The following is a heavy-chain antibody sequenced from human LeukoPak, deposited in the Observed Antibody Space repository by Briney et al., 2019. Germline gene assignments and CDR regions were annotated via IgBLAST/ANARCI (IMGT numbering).Heavy chain of an antibody. Sequence: PGGSLRLSCAASGFTFSSYSMNWVRQAPGKGLEWVSYITSSSSTIQYADSAKGRFTVSRDNAKNSLYLQMNSLRAEDTAVYYCARGTAYHVNDYWGQGALVTVSS. V-gene: IGHV3-48*01. D-gene: IGHD1-1*01. CDR3: ARGTAYHVNDY. CDR2: ITSSSSTI. CDR1: GFTFSSYS. J-gene: IGHJ4*02.